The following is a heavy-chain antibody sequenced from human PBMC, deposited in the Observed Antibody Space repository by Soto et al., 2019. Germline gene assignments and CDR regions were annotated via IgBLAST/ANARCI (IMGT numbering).Heavy chain of an antibody. CDR1: TVSSNY. J-gene: IGHJ4*01. D-gene: IGHD1-26*01. CDR3: AKSMRGSYSPFDY. Sequence: TVSSNYVSWVRQAPGKGLEWVSVIYSGGSTYYADSVKGRFTISRDNSKNTLYLQMNSLRDEDTAVYYCAKSMRGSYSPFDYWGHGTLVTVSS. V-gene: IGHV3-53*01. CDR2: IYSGGST.